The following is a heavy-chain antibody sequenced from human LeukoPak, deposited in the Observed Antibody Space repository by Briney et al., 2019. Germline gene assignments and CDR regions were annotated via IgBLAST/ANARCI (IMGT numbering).Heavy chain of an antibody. CDR2: IRYDGSNK. CDR1: GFTFSSYG. Sequence: GGSLRLSCAASGFTFSSYGMHWVRQAPGKGLEWVAFIRYDGSNKYYADSVKGRFTISRDNSKNTLYLQMNSLRAEDTAVYYCAKDRRDIVVVPAAISYYYYYMDVWGKGTTVTISS. J-gene: IGHJ6*03. D-gene: IGHD2-2*02. CDR3: AKDRRDIVVVPAAISYYYYYMDV. V-gene: IGHV3-30*02.